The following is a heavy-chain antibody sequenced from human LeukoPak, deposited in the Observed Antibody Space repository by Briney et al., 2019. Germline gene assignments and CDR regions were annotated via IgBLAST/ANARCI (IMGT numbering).Heavy chain of an antibody. CDR2: IYYSGST. CDR1: GGSISSSSYY. Sequence: PSETLSLTCTVSGGSISSSSYYWGWIRQPPGKGLEWIGSIYYSGSTYYNPPLKSRVTISVDTSKNQFSLKLSSVTAADTAVYYCARDRVAAASDYWGQGTLVTVSS. V-gene: IGHV4-39*07. J-gene: IGHJ4*02. D-gene: IGHD6-13*01. CDR3: ARDRVAAASDY.